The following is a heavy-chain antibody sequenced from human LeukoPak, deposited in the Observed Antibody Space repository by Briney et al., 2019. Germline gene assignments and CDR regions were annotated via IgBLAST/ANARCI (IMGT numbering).Heavy chain of an antibody. D-gene: IGHD3-3*01. CDR2: ISGSGGST. CDR1: GFTFSSYA. Sequence: GGSLRLSCAASGFTFSSYAMSWVRQAPGKGLEWVSAISGSGGSTYYADSVRGRFTISRDNSKNTLYLQMNSLRAEDTAVYYCSYYHFWSGYYGGGDWGQGTLVTVSS. J-gene: IGHJ4*02. V-gene: IGHV3-23*01. CDR3: SYYHFWSGYYGGGD.